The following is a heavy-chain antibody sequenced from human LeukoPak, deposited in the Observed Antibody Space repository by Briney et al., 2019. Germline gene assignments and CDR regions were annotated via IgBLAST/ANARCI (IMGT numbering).Heavy chain of an antibody. J-gene: IGHJ6*03. Sequence: SETLSLTCTVSGGSVGSYYWSRIRQPPGKGLEWIGYIYYSGSTIYNPSLKSRVTISVDTSKNQFSLKLSSVTAADTAVYYCARGGPNYYYYYMDVWGKGTTVTISS. CDR1: GGSVGSYY. V-gene: IGHV4-59*02. CDR3: ARGGPNYYYYYMDV. CDR2: IYYSGST.